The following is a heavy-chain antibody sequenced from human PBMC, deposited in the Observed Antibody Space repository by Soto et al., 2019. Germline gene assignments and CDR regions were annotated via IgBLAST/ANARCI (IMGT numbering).Heavy chain of an antibody. D-gene: IGHD3-9*01. V-gene: IGHV3-23*01. CDR3: AIFCFGSYGHHRDL. Sequence: GGNLRLSCEVYRVSFRSSAMSWVRQAPGKGLEWVSGSSSSGYDENKYYADSVRGRVTISRDDYENTLYLQMNDLRVEGSAIYFCAIFCFGSYGHHRDL. CDR2: SSSGYDENK. J-gene: IGHJ2*01. CDR1: RVSFRSSA.